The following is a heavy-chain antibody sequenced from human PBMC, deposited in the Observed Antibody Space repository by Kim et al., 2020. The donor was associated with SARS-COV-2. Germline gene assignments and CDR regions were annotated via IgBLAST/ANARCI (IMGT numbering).Heavy chain of an antibody. V-gene: IGHV4-31*02. Sequence: TYYNPSLKSRVTISVDPSKNQFSLKLSSVTAADTAVYYCARDVDTATGSHWGQGTLVTVSS. J-gene: IGHJ4*02. CDR2: T. D-gene: IGHD5-18*01. CDR3: ARDVDTATGSH.